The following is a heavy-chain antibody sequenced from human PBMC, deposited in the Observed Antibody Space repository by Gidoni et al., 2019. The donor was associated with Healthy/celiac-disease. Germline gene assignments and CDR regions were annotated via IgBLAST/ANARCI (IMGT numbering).Heavy chain of an antibody. J-gene: IGHJ6*02. Sequence: EVQRVQSGAEVKKPGESMKISCKGSGYSFTGYWLGGVRTMPGEGLEWMEITYPGDAYTNYRPSFPVQVTHSADKSILTAYLQWGSLKASDTAMDYCARLGGGAALGYCSGGSCYPSYYYGMDVWGQGTTVTVSS. CDR3: ARLGGGAALGYCSGGSCYPSYYYGMDV. CDR2: TYPGDAYT. CDR1: GYSFTGYW. D-gene: IGHD2-15*01. V-gene: IGHV5-51*01.